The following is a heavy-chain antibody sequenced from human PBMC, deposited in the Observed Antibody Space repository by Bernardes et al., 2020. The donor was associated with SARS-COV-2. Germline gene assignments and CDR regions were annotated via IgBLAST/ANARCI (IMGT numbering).Heavy chain of an antibody. CDR3: ARDRIGYCSSTSCYHDAFDI. Sequence: GGSLRLSCAASGFTFSSYAMHWVRQAPGKGLEWVAVISYDGSNKYYADSVKGRFTISRDNSKNTLYLQMNSLRAEDTAVYYCARDRIGYCSSTSCYHDAFDIWGQGTMVTVSS. D-gene: IGHD2-2*03. V-gene: IGHV3-30*04. CDR1: GFTFSSYA. J-gene: IGHJ3*02. CDR2: ISYDGSNK.